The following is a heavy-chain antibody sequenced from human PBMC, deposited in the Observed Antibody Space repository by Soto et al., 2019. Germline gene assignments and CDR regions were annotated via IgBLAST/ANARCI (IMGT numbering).Heavy chain of an antibody. CDR1: GFTFSTYA. Sequence: EVQLLESGGGLVQPGGSLRLSCAASGFTFSTYAMSWVRQAPGKGLEWVSSINKNGGSTFYADSVKGRFTISRDNSKDTLFLQMNSLRAEDKALYYCAKRPSYAFVNWGQGTLVTVSS. CDR3: AKRPSYAFVN. V-gene: IGHV3-23*01. J-gene: IGHJ4*02. CDR2: INKNGGST. D-gene: IGHD3-3*01.